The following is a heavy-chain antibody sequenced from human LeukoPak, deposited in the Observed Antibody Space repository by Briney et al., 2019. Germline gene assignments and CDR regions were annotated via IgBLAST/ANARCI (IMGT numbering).Heavy chain of an antibody. CDR3: ARVAAAGLHFDY. V-gene: IGHV3-66*01. CDR2: IYSGGST. J-gene: IGHJ4*02. CDR1: GFTVSSNY. Sequence: PGGSLRLSCAAPGFTVSSNYMSWVRQAPGKGLEWVSVIYSGGSTYYADSVKGRFTISRDNSKNTLYLRMNSLRAEDTAVYYCARVAAAGLHFDYWGQGTLVTVSS. D-gene: IGHD6-13*01.